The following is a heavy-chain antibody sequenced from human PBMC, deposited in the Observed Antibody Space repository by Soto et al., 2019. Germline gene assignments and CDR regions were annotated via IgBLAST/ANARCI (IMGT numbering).Heavy chain of an antibody. D-gene: IGHD6-13*01. Sequence: GGSLRLSCAASGFTFTSYTMNWVRQAPGKGLEWVSSISSSSDYIYYADSMKGRVTISRDNAKDSLFLDMNSLTGEDTAVYYCARARVYDTGPLDFWGQETLVSVSS. CDR1: GFTFTSYT. CDR3: ARARVYDTGPLDF. J-gene: IGHJ4*02. CDR2: ISSSSDYI. V-gene: IGHV3-21*06.